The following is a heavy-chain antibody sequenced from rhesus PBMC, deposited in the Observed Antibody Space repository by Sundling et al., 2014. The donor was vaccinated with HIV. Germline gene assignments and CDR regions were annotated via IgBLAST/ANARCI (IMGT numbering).Heavy chain of an antibody. CDR2: IYGSSTNT. CDR1: GDSISDSYR. D-gene: IGHD2-21*01. CDR3: AREMAVKNTVLAVVELEDYFDY. Sequence: QVQLQESGPRSGEAFGDPCPLTCAVSGDSISDSYRWSWIRQPPGKGLEWIGYIYGSSTNTNYNPSLKNRVTISKDTSKNQFSLKLTSVTAADTAVYYCAREMAVKNTVLAVVELEDYFDYWGQGVLVTVSS. J-gene: IGHJ4*01. V-gene: IGHV4S10*01.